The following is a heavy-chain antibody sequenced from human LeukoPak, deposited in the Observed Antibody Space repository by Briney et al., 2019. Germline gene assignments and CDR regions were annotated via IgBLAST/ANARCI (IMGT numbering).Heavy chain of an antibody. Sequence: PGGSLRLSCAASGFTFSSYGMHWVRQAPGKGLEWVAFIRYDGSNKYYADSVKGRFTISRDNSKNTLYLQMNSLRAEDTAVYYCARDVYYYDSSGYYDYWGQGTLVTVSS. D-gene: IGHD3-22*01. CDR1: GFTFSSYG. V-gene: IGHV3-30*02. CDR2: IRYDGSNK. CDR3: ARDVYYYDSSGYYDY. J-gene: IGHJ4*02.